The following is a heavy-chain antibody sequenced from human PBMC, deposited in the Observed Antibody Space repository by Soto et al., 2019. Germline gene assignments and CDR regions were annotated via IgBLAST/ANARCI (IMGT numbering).Heavy chain of an antibody. J-gene: IGHJ6*02. CDR2: INPKSAAT. CDR1: GYSVSDYF. D-gene: IGHD1-26*01. CDR3: ARIKWGRDYYNGIDV. Sequence: QVQLVQSGAEVKKSGASVKVSCKASGYSVSDYFIQWVRQAPGQGLEWVAWINPKSAATNYAKKFQGRVSLTWDTSFSTAYMELARLRPDDTAVYYCARIKWGRDYYNGIDVWGQGTTVIVSS. V-gene: IGHV1-2*02.